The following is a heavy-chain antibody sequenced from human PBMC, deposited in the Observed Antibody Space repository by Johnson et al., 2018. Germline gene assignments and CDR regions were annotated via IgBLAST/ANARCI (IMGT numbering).Heavy chain of an antibody. CDR3: AREKDKIIDS. CDR1: GFTFHDYT. Sequence: GQLVESGGAVVQPGGSLGLSCAASGFTFHDYTMHWFRQAPGKGLEWVSLVTWNGESVFYADSVKGRFSISRDNSKKILYLQMSRLRTEDTAWYYCAREKDKIIDSWGQGTLVTVS. J-gene: IGHJ4*02. CDR2: VTWNGESV. V-gene: IGHV3-43*01.